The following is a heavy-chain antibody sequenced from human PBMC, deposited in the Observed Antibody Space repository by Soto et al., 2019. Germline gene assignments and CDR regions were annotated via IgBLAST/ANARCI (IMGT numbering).Heavy chain of an antibody. CDR2: ISGSGGST. J-gene: IGHJ4*02. CDR1: GFTFGSYA. CDR3: AKDRMISVTGSDY. V-gene: IGHV3-23*01. D-gene: IGHD6-19*01. Sequence: EVQLLQSGGGLVQPGGSLTLSCATSGFTFGSYAMNWVRQAPGKGLECVSGISGSGGSTYYAESVKGRFTISRDNSKKTLFLQMNSLRAEDTAVYFCAKDRMISVTGSDYWGQGTLVTVSS.